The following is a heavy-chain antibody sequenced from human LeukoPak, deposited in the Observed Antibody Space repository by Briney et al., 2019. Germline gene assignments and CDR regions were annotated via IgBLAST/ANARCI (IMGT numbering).Heavy chain of an antibody. CDR2: IRNHGSDQ. CDR3: AKDRVATERYYMDI. Sequence: GGSLRLSCAAPGFSFSTYNMHWVRQAPGKGLEWVAFIRNHGSDQNYADSVKGRFTISRDNSKNTLYLQMNSLRAEHTAVYYCAKDRVATERYYMDIWGKGTTVTISS. V-gene: IGHV3-30*02. D-gene: IGHD6-13*01. CDR1: GFSFSTYN. J-gene: IGHJ6*03.